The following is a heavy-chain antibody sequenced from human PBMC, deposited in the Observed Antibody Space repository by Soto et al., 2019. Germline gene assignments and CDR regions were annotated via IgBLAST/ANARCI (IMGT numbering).Heavy chain of an antibody. Sequence: GCLGLSSAACGFSVSSQMVHGVRQAPGKGLEWVAVILYDGSNKHYADSVKGRFTISRDNPKNTLYLEMNSLRVEDTAVYYCARDSGRAMAIEHVFDIWAQRTMVTVSS. D-gene: IGHD2-15*01. V-gene: IGHV3-30*04. CDR1: GFSVSSQM. CDR2: ILYDGSNK. J-gene: IGHJ3*02. CDR3: ARDSGRAMAIEHVFDI.